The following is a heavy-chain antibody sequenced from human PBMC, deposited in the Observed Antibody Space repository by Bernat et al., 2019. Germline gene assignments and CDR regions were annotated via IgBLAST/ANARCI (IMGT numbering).Heavy chain of an antibody. J-gene: IGHJ4*02. CDR1: GGTFSSYA. CDR3: ATDLSPRRRNTRERVATITFFDY. CDR2: IIPIFGTA. Sequence: QVQLVQSGAEVKKPGSSVKVSCKASGGTFSSYAISWVRQAPGQGLEWMGGIIPIFGTANYAQKFQGRVTITADKSTSTAYMELSSLRSEDTDVYYCATDLSPRRRNTRERVATITFFDYWGQGTLVTVSS. D-gene: IGHD5-12*01. V-gene: IGHV1-69*06.